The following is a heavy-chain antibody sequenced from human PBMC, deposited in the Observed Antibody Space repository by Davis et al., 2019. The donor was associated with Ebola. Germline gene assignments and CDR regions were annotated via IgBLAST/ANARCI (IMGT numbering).Heavy chain of an antibody. CDR3: AKDRSSAVGATHFDH. CDR1: GFTFSSYS. Sequence: PGGSLRLSCAASGFTFSSYSMNWVRQAPGKGLEWVSSISSSSSYIYYADSVKGRFTISRDNSKNTLYLQMNSLRVEDTVVYYCAKDRSSAVGATHFDHWGQGTLVTVSS. J-gene: IGHJ4*02. D-gene: IGHD1-26*01. V-gene: IGHV3-21*04. CDR2: ISSSSSYI.